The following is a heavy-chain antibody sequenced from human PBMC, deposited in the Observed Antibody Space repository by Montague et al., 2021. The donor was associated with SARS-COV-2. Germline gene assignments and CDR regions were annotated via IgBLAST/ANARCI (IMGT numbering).Heavy chain of an antibody. V-gene: IGHV3-21*01. CDR2: ISSSSSYI. CDR3: ARDSGRYYDFWSGYYNSHYYYYMDV. D-gene: IGHD3-3*01. CDR1: GFTFSSYS. Sequence: SLRLSCAASGFTFSSYSMNWVRQAPGKGLEWVSPISSSSSYIYYADPVKGRFTISRDNAKNSLYLQMNSLRAEDTAVYYCARDSGRYYDFWSGYYNSHYYYYMDVWGKGTTVTVSS. J-gene: IGHJ6*03.